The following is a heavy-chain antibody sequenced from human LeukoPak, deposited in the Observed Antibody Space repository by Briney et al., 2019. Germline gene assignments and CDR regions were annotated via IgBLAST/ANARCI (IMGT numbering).Heavy chain of an antibody. V-gene: IGHV3-48*03. J-gene: IGHJ4*02. Sequence: GGSLRLSCAASGFTFSSYEMNWVRQAPGKGLEWISYISSPGSTIYYADSVKGRFTISRDNSKNSLYLQMNSLRAEDTAVYYCARDAVGGGIDCWGQGTLVTVSS. CDR3: ARDAVGGGIDC. CDR2: ISSPGSTI. CDR1: GFTFSSYE. D-gene: IGHD1-26*01.